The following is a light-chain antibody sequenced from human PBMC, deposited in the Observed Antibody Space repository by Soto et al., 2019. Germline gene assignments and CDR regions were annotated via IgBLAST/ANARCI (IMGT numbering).Light chain of an antibody. V-gene: IGLV2-14*01. J-gene: IGLJ1*01. CDR3: SSYTSSSTYV. Sequence: QSVLTQPASVSGSPGQSITISCTGTSSDVGGYNYVSWYQQNPGKAPKLMIYEVSNRPSGVSNRFSGSKSGNTASLTISGLQAEDEADYYCSSYTSSSTYVFGTGTKVT. CDR2: EVS. CDR1: SSDVGGYNY.